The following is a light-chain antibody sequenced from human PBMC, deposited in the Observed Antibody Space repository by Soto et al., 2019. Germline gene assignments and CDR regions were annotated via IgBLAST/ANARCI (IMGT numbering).Light chain of an antibody. CDR2: GAS. J-gene: IGKJ1*01. Sequence: EIVMTQSPATQSVSPGERVTLSCRARQSVGSNLAWYQQTPGQAPRLLIYGASTRANGIPARFSGSGSETELTLTISSLQAEDSALYVCQQYNNWLTWTFGQGTKVDI. CDR3: QQYNNWLTWT. V-gene: IGKV3-15*01. CDR1: QSVGSN.